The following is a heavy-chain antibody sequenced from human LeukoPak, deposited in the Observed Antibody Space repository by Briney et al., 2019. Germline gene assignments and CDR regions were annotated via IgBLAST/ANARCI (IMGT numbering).Heavy chain of an antibody. J-gene: IGHJ6*03. V-gene: IGHV4-61*02. CDR2: IYTSGST. Sequence: SQTLSLTCTVSGGSISSSSYYWSWIRQAAGKGLEWIGRIYTSGSTNYNPSLKSRVTISVDTSKNQFSLKLSSVTAADTAVYYCARLQITMYYYYMDVWGKGTTVTVSS. D-gene: IGHD3-10*01. CDR3: ARLQITMYYYYMDV. CDR1: GGSISSSSYY.